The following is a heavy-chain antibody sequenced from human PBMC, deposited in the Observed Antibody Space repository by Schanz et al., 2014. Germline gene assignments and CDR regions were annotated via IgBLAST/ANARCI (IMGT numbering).Heavy chain of an antibody. CDR1: GFTFSDAW. CDR2: ISGSGGST. CDR3: ARKVVATIGGYYDN. V-gene: IGHV3-23*04. Sequence: EVQLVESGGGLVKPGGFLRLSCAASGFTFSDAWMSWVRQAPGKGLEWVSAISGSGGSTYYADSVKGRFTISRDNSKNTLYLQMNSLRAEDTAIYYCARKVVATIGGYYDNWGQGTLVIVSS. J-gene: IGHJ4*02. D-gene: IGHD5-12*01.